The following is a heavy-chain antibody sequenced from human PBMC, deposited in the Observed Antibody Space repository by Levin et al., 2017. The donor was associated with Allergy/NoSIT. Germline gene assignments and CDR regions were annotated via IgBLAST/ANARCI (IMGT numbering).Heavy chain of an antibody. CDR1: GYTFTSHY. D-gene: IGHD3-22*01. V-gene: IGHV1-46*01. CDR3: ARDGSSTMIVDAFDI. J-gene: IGHJ3*02. Sequence: ASVKVSCKASGYTFTSHYMHWVRQAPGQGLEWMGIISPSGGSTVYAQKFQGRVTMTRDTSTTTVYMELSSLKSEDTAVYYCARDGSSTMIVDAFDIWGQGTMVTVSS. CDR2: ISPSGGST.